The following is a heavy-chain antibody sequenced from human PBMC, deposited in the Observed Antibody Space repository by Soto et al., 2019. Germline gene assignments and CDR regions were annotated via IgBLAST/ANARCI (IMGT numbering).Heavy chain of an antibody. CDR2: ITWNSVYT. J-gene: IGHJ4*02. V-gene: IGHV3-9*01. CDR1: GFTFDDYA. D-gene: IGHD6-13*01. Sequence: EVQLVESGGGLVQPGRSLRLSCAASGFTFDDYAMHWVRQAPGKGLEWVSYITWNSVYTGYADSVKGRFTISRDNANNSLYLQMNCLKPEDTAFYYCAKALYGSSSSPIDFWGQGTLVTVSS. CDR3: AKALYGSSSSPIDF.